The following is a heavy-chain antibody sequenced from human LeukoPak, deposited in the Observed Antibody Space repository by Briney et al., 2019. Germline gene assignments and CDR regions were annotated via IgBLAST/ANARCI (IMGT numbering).Heavy chain of an antibody. D-gene: IGHD3-3*01. CDR2: ISYDGSNK. V-gene: IGHV3-30-3*01. Sequence: GRSLRLSCAASGFTFSSYAMHWVRQAPGKGLERVAVISYDGSNKYYADSVKGRFTISRDNSKNTLYLQMNSLRAEDTAVYYCARRSTYYDFWSGYPNGRGGESFDYWGQGTLVTVSS. J-gene: IGHJ4*02. CDR1: GFTFSSYA. CDR3: ARRSTYYDFWSGYPNGRGGESFDY.